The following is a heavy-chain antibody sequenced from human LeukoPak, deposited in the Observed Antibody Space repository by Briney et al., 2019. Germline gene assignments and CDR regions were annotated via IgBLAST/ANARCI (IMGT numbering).Heavy chain of an antibody. J-gene: IGHJ4*02. Sequence: SETLSLXCXXXXXXXXXSSYYWGWIRQPPGKGLEWIGSIYYSGSTYYNPSLKSRVTISVDTSKNQFSLKLSSVTAADTAVYYCARRSRDYYDRGMSGYFDYWGQGTLVTVSS. CDR2: IYYSGST. D-gene: IGHD3-22*01. CDR3: ARRSRDYYDRGMSGYFDY. V-gene: IGHV4-39*01. CDR1: XXXXXXSSYY.